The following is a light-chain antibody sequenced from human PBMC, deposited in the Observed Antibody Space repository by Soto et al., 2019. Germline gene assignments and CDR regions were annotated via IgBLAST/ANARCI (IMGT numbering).Light chain of an antibody. J-gene: IGKJ3*01. CDR1: QSVSSSH. Sequence: EIVLTQSPGTLSLSPGERATLSCRASQSVSSSHLAWYQQKPGQAPRLLIYGASSRATGIPDRFSGSGSGTDFTLTISRLEPEDFAVYYCQQYGSSPHITFGPGTKVDIK. V-gene: IGKV3-20*01. CDR3: QQYGSSPHIT. CDR2: GAS.